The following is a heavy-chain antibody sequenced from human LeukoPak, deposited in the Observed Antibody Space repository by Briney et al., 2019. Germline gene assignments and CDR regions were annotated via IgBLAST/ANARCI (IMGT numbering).Heavy chain of an antibody. CDR2: IYPSDSDT. Sequence: GESLKISCEASGYKFTSYWIGWMRQMPGKDLEWMGVIYPSDSDTRYNLSFEGQVTISADKSINTAYLQWSSLRPSDTAVYYCAKGDGEFEYWGQGTLVTVSS. V-gene: IGHV5-51*01. J-gene: IGHJ4*02. CDR1: GYKFTSYW. D-gene: IGHD3-10*01. CDR3: AKGDGEFEY.